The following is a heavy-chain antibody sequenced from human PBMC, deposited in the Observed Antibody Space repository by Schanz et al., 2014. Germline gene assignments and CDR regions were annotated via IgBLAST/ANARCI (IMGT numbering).Heavy chain of an antibody. D-gene: IGHD6-13*01. J-gene: IGHJ6*02. CDR3: ARDRQQLVGRIGYYYGMDV. Sequence: VQLVESGGALVQPGGSLRLSCGASGFTFSAHAMSWVRQAPGKGPEWVAVTSYDGSQKYYTDSVKGRFTVSRDNSKNTLYLQLNSLRAEDTAVYYCARDRQQLVGRIGYYYGMDVWGQGTTVTVSS. V-gene: IGHV3-30*04. CDR2: TSYDGSQK. CDR1: GFTFSAHA.